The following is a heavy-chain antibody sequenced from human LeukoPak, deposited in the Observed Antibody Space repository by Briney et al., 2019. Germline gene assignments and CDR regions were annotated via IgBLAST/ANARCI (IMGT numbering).Heavy chain of an antibody. CDR1: GGSISSGDYY. CDR3: ARERGTMIAGGWFDP. J-gene: IGHJ5*02. Sequence: PSETLSLTCTVSGGSISSGDYYWSWIRQPPGKGLEWIGHIYYSGSTYYNPSLKSRVTISGDTAKNQFSLRVSSVTAADTAVYYCARERGTMIAGGWFDPRGRGTLVTVSS. V-gene: IGHV4-30-4*01. D-gene: IGHD3-22*01. CDR2: IYYSGST.